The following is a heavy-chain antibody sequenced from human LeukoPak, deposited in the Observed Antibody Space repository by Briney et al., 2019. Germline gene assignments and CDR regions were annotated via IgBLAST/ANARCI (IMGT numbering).Heavy chain of an antibody. CDR2: IYPGDSDT. Sequence: GESLKISCKGSGYSFTTYWITWVRQMPGKGLEWMGIIYPGDSDTRYGPSFQGQVTISADKSISTAYLQWSNLKASDTAMYYCARRSGAAGPFDYWGQGTLVTVSS. CDR1: GYSFTTYW. J-gene: IGHJ4*02. CDR3: ARRSGAAGPFDY. D-gene: IGHD6-13*01. V-gene: IGHV5-51*01.